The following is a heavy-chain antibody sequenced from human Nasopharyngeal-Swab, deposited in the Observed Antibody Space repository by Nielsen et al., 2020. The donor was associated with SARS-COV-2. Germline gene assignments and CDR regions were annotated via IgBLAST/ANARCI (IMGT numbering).Heavy chain of an antibody. V-gene: IGHV4-59*13. CDR2: IYYIGST. D-gene: IGHD3-22*01. J-gene: IGHJ4*02. CDR3: ARGSGYYDSSGYSDY. CDR1: GCSISSYY. Sequence: SETLSLTCPVSGCSISSYYWTWIRQPPGKGLDWFGYIYYIGSTNYNPSLKSRVTISVDTSKNQFSLKLSSVTAADTAVYYCARGSGYYDSSGYSDYWGQGTLVTVSS.